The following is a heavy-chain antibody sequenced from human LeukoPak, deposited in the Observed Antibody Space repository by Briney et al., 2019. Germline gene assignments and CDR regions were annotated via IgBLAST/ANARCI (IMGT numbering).Heavy chain of an antibody. CDR3: ARDRSSSFNWFDP. CDR2: IYYGGST. D-gene: IGHD6-13*01. CDR1: GGSISSHY. J-gene: IGHJ5*02. Sequence: SETLSLTCTVSGGSISSHYWSWIRQPPGKGLEGIGYIYYGGSTNYNPSLKGRVTISVDTSKNQFSLKLSSVTAADTAVYYCARDRSSSFNWFDPWGQGTLVTVSS. V-gene: IGHV4-59*11.